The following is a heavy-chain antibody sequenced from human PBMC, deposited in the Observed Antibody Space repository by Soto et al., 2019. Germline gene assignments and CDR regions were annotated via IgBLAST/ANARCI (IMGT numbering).Heavy chain of an antibody. V-gene: IGHV4-34*01. CDR3: ARAYNNNWNYTYYYYYMDV. CDR1: GGSFSGYY. D-gene: IGHD1-7*01. CDR2: INHSGST. Sequence: QVQLQQWGAGLLKPSETLSLTCAVYGGSFSGYYWSWIRQPPGKGLEWIGEINHSGSTNYNPSLKSRVTISVDTSKNQFSLKLSSVTAADTAVYYCARAYNNNWNYTYYYYYMDVWGKGTTVTVSS. J-gene: IGHJ6*03.